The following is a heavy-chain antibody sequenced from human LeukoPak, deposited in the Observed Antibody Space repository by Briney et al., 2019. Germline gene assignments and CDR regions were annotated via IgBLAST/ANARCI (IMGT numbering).Heavy chain of an antibody. CDR3: ARHYSSGWPFYYYYMDV. CDR2: INHSGST. V-gene: IGHV4-34*01. D-gene: IGHD6-19*01. J-gene: IGHJ6*03. Sequence: SETLSLTCAVYGGSFSGYYWSWIRQPPGKGLEWIGEINHSGSTNYNPSLKSRVTISVDTSKNQFSLKLSSVTAADTAVYYCARHYSSGWPFYYYYMDVWGKGTTVTISS. CDR1: GGSFSGYY.